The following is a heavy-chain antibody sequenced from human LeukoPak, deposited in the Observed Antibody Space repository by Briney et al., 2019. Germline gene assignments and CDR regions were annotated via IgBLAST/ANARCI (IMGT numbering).Heavy chain of an antibody. V-gene: IGHV3-30-3*01. CDR2: ISYDGSNK. Sequence: PGRSLRLSCAASGFTFSSYAMHWVRQAPGKGLEWVAVISYDGSNKYYADSVKGRFTISRDNSKNTLYLQMNSPRVEDTAVYYCASVEGGGQGPLVTVSS. J-gene: IGHJ4*02. CDR3: ASVEG. CDR1: GFTFSSYA.